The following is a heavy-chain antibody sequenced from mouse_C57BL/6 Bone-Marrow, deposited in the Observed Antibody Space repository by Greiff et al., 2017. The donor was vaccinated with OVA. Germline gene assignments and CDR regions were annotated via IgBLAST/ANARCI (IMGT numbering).Heavy chain of an antibody. Sequence: QVQLQQPGTELVKPGASVKLSCKASGYTFTSYWMHWVKQRPGQGLEWIGKINPSNGGTNYNEKFKSKATLTVNKTSITTYMQLIGLTSEDSAVYYCARMGLDYWGQGTTLTVSS. D-gene: IGHD3-3*01. CDR1: GYTFTSYW. J-gene: IGHJ2*01. V-gene: IGHV1-53*01. CDR3: ARMGLDY. CDR2: INPSNGGT.